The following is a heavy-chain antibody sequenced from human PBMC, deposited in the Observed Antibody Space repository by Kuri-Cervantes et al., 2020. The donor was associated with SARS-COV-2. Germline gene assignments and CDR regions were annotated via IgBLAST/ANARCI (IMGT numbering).Heavy chain of an antibody. Sequence: GSLRLSCSVSGGSISTSSYYWDWIRQPPGKGLEWIGNIYYNGRTYYNPSLKSRISLSIDTSKNQLSLNLTSVTAADTAFYYCARHPFGAEYSTSGRAFDSWGQGTPGTVSS. J-gene: IGHJ4*02. V-gene: IGHV4-39*01. D-gene: IGHD6-6*01. CDR3: ARHPFGAEYSTSGRAFDS. CDR1: GGSISTSSYY. CDR2: IYYNGRT.